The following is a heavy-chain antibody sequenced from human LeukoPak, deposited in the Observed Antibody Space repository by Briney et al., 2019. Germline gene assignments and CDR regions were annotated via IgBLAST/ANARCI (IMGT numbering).Heavy chain of an antibody. CDR2: IYYSVST. Sequence: SETLSLTCTVSGGSISSSSYYGGWIRQPPGKGLEWIGSIYYSVSTYYNPSLKSRVTISVDTSKNQFSLKLSSVTAADTAVYYCARHGPSPDYWGQGTLVTVSS. CDR1: GGSISSSSYY. V-gene: IGHV4-39*01. J-gene: IGHJ4*02. CDR3: ARHGPSPDY.